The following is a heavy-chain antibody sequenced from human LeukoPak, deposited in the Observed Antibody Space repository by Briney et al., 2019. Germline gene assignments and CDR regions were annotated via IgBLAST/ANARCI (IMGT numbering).Heavy chain of an antibody. Sequence: SETLSLTCTVSGGSISTYYWSWIRQPPGKGLEWIGRIYTSGSTNYNPSLKSRVTISVDTSKNQFSLKLSSVTAADTAVYYCARDQRFGPYYFDYWGQGTLVTVSS. V-gene: IGHV4-4*08. J-gene: IGHJ4*02. CDR3: ARDQRFGPYYFDY. CDR1: GGSISTYY. D-gene: IGHD3-10*01. CDR2: IYTSGST.